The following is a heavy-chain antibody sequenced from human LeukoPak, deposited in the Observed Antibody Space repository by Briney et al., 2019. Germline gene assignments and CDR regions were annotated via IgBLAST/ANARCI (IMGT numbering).Heavy chain of an antibody. CDR2: IIPIFGTA. V-gene: IGHV1-69*13. CDR1: GYTFTGYY. Sequence: SVKVSCKASGYTFTGYYMHWVRQAPGQGLEWMGGIIPIFGTANYAQKFQGRVTITADESTSTAYMELSSLRSEDTAVYYCASEGYDPNWGQGTLVTVSS. D-gene: IGHD2-2*01. CDR3: ASEGYDPN. J-gene: IGHJ4*02.